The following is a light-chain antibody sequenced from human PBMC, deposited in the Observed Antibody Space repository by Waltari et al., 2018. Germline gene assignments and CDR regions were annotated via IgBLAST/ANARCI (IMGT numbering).Light chain of an antibody. Sequence: VLTQSPDSLSLSAGERATLPCRSSQDIKKFLAWYQQKPGQAPRLIIHDASTRSTGIPARFSGSGSGTDFTLTISSVEPEDFAVYYCQQRSNWPRISFGQGTRLELK. J-gene: IGKJ5*01. CDR1: QDIKKF. CDR3: QQRSNWPRIS. V-gene: IGKV3-11*01. CDR2: DAS.